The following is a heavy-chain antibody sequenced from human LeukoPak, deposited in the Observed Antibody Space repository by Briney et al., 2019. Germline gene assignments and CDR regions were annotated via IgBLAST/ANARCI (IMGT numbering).Heavy chain of an antibody. CDR3: ARVIAVAGNY. J-gene: IGHJ4*02. CDR1: GYTFTGYY. CDR2: INPNSGGA. V-gene: IGHV1-2*02. Sequence: ASVKVSRNASGYTFTGYYMHWVRQAPGQGLKWMGWINPNSGGANYAQKFQGRVTMTRDTSISTAYMELSRLRPDDTAVYYCARVIAVAGNYWGQGTLVTVSS. D-gene: IGHD6-19*01.